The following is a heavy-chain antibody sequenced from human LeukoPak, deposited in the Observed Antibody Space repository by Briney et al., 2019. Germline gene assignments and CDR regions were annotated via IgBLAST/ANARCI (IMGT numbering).Heavy chain of an antibody. CDR3: ARGSRSWFDP. J-gene: IGHJ5*02. CDR2: IYYSGST. CDR1: GDSISSYY. V-gene: IGHV4-59*01. Sequence: SETQSLTCTVSGDSISSYYWSWIRQPPGKGLEWIGYIYYSGSTNYNPSLKSRVTISVDTSKNQFSLKLSSVTAADTAVYYCARGSRSWFDPWGPGTLVTVSS.